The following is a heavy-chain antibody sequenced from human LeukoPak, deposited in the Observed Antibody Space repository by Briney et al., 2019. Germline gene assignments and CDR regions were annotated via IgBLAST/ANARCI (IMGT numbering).Heavy chain of an antibody. V-gene: IGHV3-23*01. CDR3: ARGYCSGGSCYEESY. CDR2: ISGSGDST. Sequence: GGSLRLSCAASGFTFSTYAVNWVRQAPGKGLEWVSTISGSGDSTYYADSVKGRFTISRDNAKNSLYLQMNSLRVEDTALYYCARGYCSGGSCYEESYWGQGTLVTVSS. J-gene: IGHJ4*02. D-gene: IGHD2-15*01. CDR1: GFTFSTYA.